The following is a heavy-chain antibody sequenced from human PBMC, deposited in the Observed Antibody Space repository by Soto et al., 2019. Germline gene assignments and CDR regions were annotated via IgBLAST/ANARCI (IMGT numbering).Heavy chain of an antibody. V-gene: IGHV3-30*03. J-gene: IGHJ3*02. D-gene: IGHD3-16*02. Sequence: GGSLRLSYAASGFTFSSDGMHWVRQAPGMWLEWVAVISYDGSNKYYADSVKGRFTISRDNSKNTLYLQMNSLRAEDTAVYYCAGYDYVWGSYLYDAFDIWGQGTMVT. CDR3: AGYDYVWGSYLYDAFDI. CDR1: GFTFSSDG. CDR2: ISYDGSNK.